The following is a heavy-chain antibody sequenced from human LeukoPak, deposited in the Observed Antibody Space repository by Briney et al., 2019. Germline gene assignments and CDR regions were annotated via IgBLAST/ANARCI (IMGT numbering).Heavy chain of an antibody. J-gene: IGHJ4*02. V-gene: IGHV4-34*01. CDR3: AREGLQRYLYFDY. CDR2: INHSGST. D-gene: IGHD5-24*01. CDR1: DGSFSGYY. Sequence: SETLSLTCAVYDGSFSGYYWSWIRQPPGKGLEWIGEINHSGSTNYNPSLKSRVTMSVDTSKNQFSLKMSSVTAADTAVYYCAREGLQRYLYFDYWGQGTLVTVSS.